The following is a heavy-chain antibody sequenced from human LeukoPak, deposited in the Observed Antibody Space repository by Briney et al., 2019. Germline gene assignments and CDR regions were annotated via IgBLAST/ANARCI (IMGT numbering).Heavy chain of an antibody. Sequence: GSLRLSCAASGFTFTSYTMNWVRQAPGKGLEWVSSITSGSSYIYYADSVKGRFTISRDNAKNSPYLQMTSLRVEDTAVYYCAKTYGHFDDWGQGTLVTVSS. J-gene: IGHJ4*02. CDR1: GFTFTSYT. D-gene: IGHD4-17*01. V-gene: IGHV3-21*01. CDR2: ITSGSSYI. CDR3: AKTYGHFDD.